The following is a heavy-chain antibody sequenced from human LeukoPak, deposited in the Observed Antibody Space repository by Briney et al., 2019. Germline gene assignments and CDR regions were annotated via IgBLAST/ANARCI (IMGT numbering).Heavy chain of an antibody. J-gene: IGHJ3*02. CDR1: GFTFSSYA. V-gene: IGHV3-30-3*01. Sequence: GRSLRLSCAASGFTFSSYAMHWVRQAPGKGLEWVAVISYDGSNKYYADSVKGRFTISRDNSKNTLYLQMNSLRAEDTAVYYCARDSSGYSADHDAFDIWGQGTMVTVSS. CDR3: ARDSSGYSADHDAFDI. CDR2: ISYDGSNK. D-gene: IGHD6-19*01.